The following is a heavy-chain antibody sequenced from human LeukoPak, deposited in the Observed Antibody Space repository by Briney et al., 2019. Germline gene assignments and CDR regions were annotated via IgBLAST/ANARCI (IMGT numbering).Heavy chain of an antibody. CDR1: GFTFSSYS. D-gene: IGHD3-10*01. CDR2: ISSSSSYI. CDR3: ARNREGRYYYYGKDV. V-gene: IGHV3-21*01. J-gene: IGHJ6*02. Sequence: TGVSLRLSCAASGFTFSSYSMNWVRQAPGKGLEWVSSISSSSSYIYYADSVKGRFTISRDNAKNSLYLQMNSLRAEDTAAYYCARNREGRYYYYGKDVWGQGTTVTVSS.